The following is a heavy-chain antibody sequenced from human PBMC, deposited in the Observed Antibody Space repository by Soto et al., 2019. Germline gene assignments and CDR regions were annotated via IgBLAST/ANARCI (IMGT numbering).Heavy chain of an antibody. V-gene: IGHV3-33*01. Sequence: PGGSLRLSCAASGFTFSSYGMHWVRQAPGKGLEWVAVIWYDGSNKYYADSVKGRFTISRDNSKNTLYLQMNSLRAEDTAVYYCARGLFEDGELDGSYYYYYYMDVWGKGTTVTVSS. CDR3: ARGLFEDGELDGSYYYYYYMDV. J-gene: IGHJ6*03. D-gene: IGHD3-10*01. CDR1: GFTFSSYG. CDR2: IWYDGSNK.